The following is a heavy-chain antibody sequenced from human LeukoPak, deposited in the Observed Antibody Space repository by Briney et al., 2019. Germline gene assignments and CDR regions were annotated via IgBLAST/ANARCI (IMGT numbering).Heavy chain of an antibody. CDR1: GFSFGDYS. J-gene: IGHJ4*02. CDR3: VRLGGGSYFDN. CDR2: IDCSGGTI. D-gene: IGHD1-26*01. Sequence: GGSLRLSCAASGFSFGDYSMGWVGQAPGKGLECISYIDCSGGTIYYAGSMKGRFTISRDNAKNSLYLQMSSPRVEDSAVYYCVRLGGGSYFDNWGQGTLVTVSS. V-gene: IGHV3-11*01.